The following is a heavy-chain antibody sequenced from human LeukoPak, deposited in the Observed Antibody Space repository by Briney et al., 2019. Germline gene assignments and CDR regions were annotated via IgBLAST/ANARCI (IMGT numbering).Heavy chain of an antibody. CDR1: GGSINSGDYY. Sequence: SQTLSLTCTVSGGSINSGDYYWSWIHQPPGKGLEWIGYIFYSGNTYYNPSLKSRVIISIDTSKNQFSLRLSSVTAADTAVYYCATTARHCSDYWGQGTLVTVSS. CDR3: ATTARHCSDY. V-gene: IGHV4-30-4*08. J-gene: IGHJ4*02. D-gene: IGHD6-6*01. CDR2: IFYSGNT.